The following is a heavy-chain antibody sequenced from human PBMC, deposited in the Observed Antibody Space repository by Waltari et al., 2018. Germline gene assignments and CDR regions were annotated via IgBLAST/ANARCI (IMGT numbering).Heavy chain of an antibody. D-gene: IGHD2-8*01. J-gene: IGHJ4*02. CDR2: IYTSGTT. Sequence: QVQLQESGPGLVKPSETLSLICNVSGGSMSSSNWNWIRQPAGKGPEWIGRIYTSGTTNYNPSLKSRVTMSLDTSKNQFSLKLSSVTDADTAVYYCARDLGYCSNGLCFHFDSWGQGTLVTVSS. CDR3: ARDLGYCSNGLCFHFDS. CDR1: GGSMSSSN. V-gene: IGHV4-4*07.